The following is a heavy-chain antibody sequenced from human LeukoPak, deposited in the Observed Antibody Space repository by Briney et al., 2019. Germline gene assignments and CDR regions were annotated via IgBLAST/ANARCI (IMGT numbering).Heavy chain of an antibody. J-gene: IGHJ5*02. CDR3: AGGRKAAGNWFDP. CDR1: GGPISSYY. Sequence: SETLSLTCTVSGGPISSYYWSWIRQPPGKGLEWIGYIYYSGSTNYNPSLKSRVTISVDTSKNQFSLKLSSVTAADTAVYYCAGGRKAAGNWFDPWGQGTLVTVSS. D-gene: IGHD6-13*01. V-gene: IGHV4-59*08. CDR2: IYYSGST.